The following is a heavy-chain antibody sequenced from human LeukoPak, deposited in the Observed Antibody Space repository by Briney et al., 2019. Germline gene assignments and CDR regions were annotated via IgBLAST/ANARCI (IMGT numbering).Heavy chain of an antibody. V-gene: IGHV1-18*01. CDR2: ISTYNGNT. CDR1: GYTYSDYG. J-gene: IGHJ4*02. CDR3: ARSMVRAVTQVASDY. D-gene: IGHD3-10*01. Sequence: GASVKVSCKVSGYTYSDYGISWVRQAPGQGLEWMGWISTYNGNTIYAEKLQGRVTMTTDTSTSTAYMELRSLRSDDTAVYYCARSMVRAVTQVASDYWGQGTLVTVSS.